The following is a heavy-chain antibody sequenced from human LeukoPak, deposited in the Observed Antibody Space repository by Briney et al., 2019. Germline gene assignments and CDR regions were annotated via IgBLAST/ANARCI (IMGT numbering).Heavy chain of an antibody. J-gene: IGHJ4*02. Sequence: GGSLRLSCAASEFSVGSNYMTWVRQAPGKGLEWVSLIYSGGSTYYADSVKGRFTISRDNSKNTLYLQMNSLRAEDTAVYYCARDVIGYQLLSYFDYWGQGTLVTVSS. V-gene: IGHV3-66*01. CDR2: IYSGGST. D-gene: IGHD2-2*01. CDR1: EFSVGSNY. CDR3: ARDVIGYQLLSYFDY.